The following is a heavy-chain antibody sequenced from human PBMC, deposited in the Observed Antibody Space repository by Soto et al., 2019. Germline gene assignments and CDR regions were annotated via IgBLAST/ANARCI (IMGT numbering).Heavy chain of an antibody. CDR3: ATQIGLHGVSRYFDY. CDR2: IDYSGRT. J-gene: IGHJ4*02. D-gene: IGHD3-9*01. V-gene: IGHV4-38-2*01. Sequence: SETLSLTCSVSGYLISSGYYWGWVRQTPGKGLEWLGSIDYSGRTYKNPSLKSRVSASVDLSKNQFSLNLRSVTAADTAMYYCATQIGLHGVSRYFDYWGQGTLVTVSS. CDR1: GYLISSGYY.